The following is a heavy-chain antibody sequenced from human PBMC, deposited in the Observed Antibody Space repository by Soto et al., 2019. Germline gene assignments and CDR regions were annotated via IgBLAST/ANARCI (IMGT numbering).Heavy chain of an antibody. CDR2: INPSGGST. V-gene: IGHV1-46*01. D-gene: IGHD6-19*01. J-gene: IGHJ4*02. CDR3: ATGGITVAGTNFDY. Sequence: ASVKVSCKASGYTFTSYYMHWVRQAPGQGLEWMGRINPSGGSTSYAQKFQGRVTMTKDTSTNTAYMELSSLRSEDTAVYYCATGGITVAGTNFDYWGQGTLGTVSS. CDR1: GYTFTSYY.